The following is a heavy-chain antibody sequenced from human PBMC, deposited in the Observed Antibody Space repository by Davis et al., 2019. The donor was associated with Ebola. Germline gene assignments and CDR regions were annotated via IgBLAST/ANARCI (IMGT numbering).Heavy chain of an antibody. D-gene: IGHD4-17*01. V-gene: IGHV3-23*01. Sequence: PGGSLRLSCAASGSIFSSYAMSWVRQAPGKGLEWVSSIRVRSIPYHADSVKGRFTISRDNSKNTLYLQMNSLRAEDTAVYYCAKVHPPTTVTTGWFDPWGQGTLVTVSS. CDR2: IRVRSIP. CDR1: GSIFSSYA. CDR3: AKVHPPTTVTTGWFDP. J-gene: IGHJ5*02.